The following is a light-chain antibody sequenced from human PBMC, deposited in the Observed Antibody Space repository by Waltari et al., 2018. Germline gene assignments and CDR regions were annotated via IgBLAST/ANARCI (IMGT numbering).Light chain of an antibody. CDR2: WAS. CDR1: QSVLYSSNNKNY. J-gene: IGKJ1*01. CDR3: QQYYSTPWT. Sequence: DIVMTQSPESLAVSLGERATINCKSSQSVLYSSNNKNYLAWYQYKPGQTPKLLIDWASTRESGVPDRFSGSGSGTDFTLTISSLQAEDVAVYYCQQYYSTPWTFGQGTKVEIK. V-gene: IGKV4-1*01.